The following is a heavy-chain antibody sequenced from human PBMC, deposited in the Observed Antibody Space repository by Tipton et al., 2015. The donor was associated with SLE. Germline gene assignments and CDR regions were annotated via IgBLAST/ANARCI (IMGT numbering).Heavy chain of an antibody. D-gene: IGHD5-24*01. V-gene: IGHV4-4*07. J-gene: IGHJ4*02. Sequence: TLSLTCTVSGGSISGYYWSWIRQPAGKGLEWIGRVYSSGSTIYNPSIKSRLTLSIDTSKNQFSLKLSSVTAADTAVYYCVRLELPATKADYWGPGTLVTVSS. CDR1: GGSISGYY. CDR3: VRLELPATKADY. CDR2: VYSSGST.